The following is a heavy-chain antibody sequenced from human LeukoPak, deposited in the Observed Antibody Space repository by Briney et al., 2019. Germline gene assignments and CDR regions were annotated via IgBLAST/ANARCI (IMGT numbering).Heavy chain of an antibody. J-gene: IGHJ4*02. D-gene: IGHD1-26*01. CDR1: GITLSDYY. Sequence: GGSLRLSCAASGITLSDYYLSWIRQAPGKGLEWLSYISTSGNSTYYADSVKGRFIISRDNAKNSLYLQMNSLRDEDTAVYYCASSGSYRFDYWGQGTLVTVSS. V-gene: IGHV3-11*04. CDR2: ISTSGNST. CDR3: ASSGSYRFDY.